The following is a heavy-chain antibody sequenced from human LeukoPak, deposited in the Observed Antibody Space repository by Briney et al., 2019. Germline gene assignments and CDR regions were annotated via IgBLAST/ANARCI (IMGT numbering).Heavy chain of an antibody. V-gene: IGHV4-59*01. CDR1: GGSISSYY. J-gene: IGHJ6*04. CDR2: IYYSGST. CDR3: ARDNGPYYYGMDV. Sequence: LSETLSLTCTVSGGSISSYYWSWIRQPPGKGLEWIGYIYYSGSTNYNPSLKSRVTVSVDTSKNQFYLTLSSVTAADTAVYYCARDNGPYYYGMDVWGKGTTVTVSS.